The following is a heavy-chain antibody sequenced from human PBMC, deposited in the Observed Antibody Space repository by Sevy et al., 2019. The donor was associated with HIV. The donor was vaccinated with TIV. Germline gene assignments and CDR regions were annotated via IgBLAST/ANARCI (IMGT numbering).Heavy chain of an antibody. CDR1: GGSVSSDTYY. CDR3: KRVGGLTDYGMDV. Sequence: SETLSLTCTVSGGSVSSDTYYWTWIRQPPGKGLEFIGYIYYNVRINYNPSLKSRVTISVDTSKNQFSLKVTSVTAADTAVYYCKRVGGLTDYGMDVWGQGTTVTVSS. D-gene: IGHD3-16*01. CDR2: IYYNVRI. V-gene: IGHV4-61*01. J-gene: IGHJ6*02.